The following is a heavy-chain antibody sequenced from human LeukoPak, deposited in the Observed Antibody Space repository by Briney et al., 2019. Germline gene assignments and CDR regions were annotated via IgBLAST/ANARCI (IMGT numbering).Heavy chain of an antibody. Sequence: GGSLRLSCAASGFTFSSYAMSWVRQAPGKGLEWLGRIKRETDGGTIDYAAPVKGRFTISRDDSRNTLYLQMDSLKIEDTAVYYCTTDRYYDNSELQFQHWGQGTLVTVSS. D-gene: IGHD3-22*01. V-gene: IGHV3-15*01. CDR2: IKRETDGGTI. J-gene: IGHJ1*01. CDR1: GFTFSSYA. CDR3: TTDRYYDNSELQFQH.